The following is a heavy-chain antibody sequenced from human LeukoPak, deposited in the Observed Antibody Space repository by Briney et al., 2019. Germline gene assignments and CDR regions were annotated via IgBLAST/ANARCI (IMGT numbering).Heavy chain of an antibody. V-gene: IGHV3-21*01. CDR3: ARDLGGYYYDSHR. CDR2: ISSSSSYI. CDR1: GFTFSNYN. D-gene: IGHD3-22*01. J-gene: IGHJ4*02. Sequence: GGSLRLSCAASGFTFSNYNMNWVRQTPGKGLEWVSSISSSSSYIYYADSVKGRFTISRDNAKNSLYLQMNSLRAEDTAVYYCARDLGGYYYDSHRWGQGTLVTVS.